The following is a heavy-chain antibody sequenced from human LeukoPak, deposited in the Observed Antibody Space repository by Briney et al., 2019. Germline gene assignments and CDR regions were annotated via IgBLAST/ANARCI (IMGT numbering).Heavy chain of an antibody. CDR3: ARDSRGGLLELPPNWFDP. CDR1: GFTFSGYG. Sequence: GGSLRLSCAASGFTFSGYGMHWVRQAPGKGLEWVAVIWYDGSNKYYADSVKGRFTISRDNSKNTLYLQMNSLRAEDTAVYYCARDSRGGLLELPPNWFDPWGQGTLVTVSS. D-gene: IGHD1-7*01. CDR2: IWYDGSNK. V-gene: IGHV3-33*01. J-gene: IGHJ5*02.